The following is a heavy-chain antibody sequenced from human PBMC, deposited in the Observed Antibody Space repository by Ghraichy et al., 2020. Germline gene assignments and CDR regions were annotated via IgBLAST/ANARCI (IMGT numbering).Heavy chain of an antibody. CDR3: ARQDRYYYYYGMEV. Sequence: SETLSLTCTVSGGSISSSSYYWGWIRQPPGKGLEWIGSIYYSGSTYYNPSLKSRVTISVDTSKNQFSLKLSSVTAADTAVYYCARQDRYYYYYGMEVWGQGTTVTVSS. V-gene: IGHV4-39*01. CDR2: IYYSGST. J-gene: IGHJ6*02. CDR1: GGSISSSSYY.